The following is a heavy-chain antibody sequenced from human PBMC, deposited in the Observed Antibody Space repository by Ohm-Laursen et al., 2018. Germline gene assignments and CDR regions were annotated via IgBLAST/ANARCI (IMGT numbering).Heavy chain of an antibody. CDR2: IYSRGTT. CDR1: GGSISGHY. Sequence: SETLSLTCAVSGGSISGHYWTWIRQPAGKGLDWNGSIYSRGTTDYNSSRKSRVTISLETSKTQFPLKLNSVTAADTAVYYCARGLVVNSGYDWGWDYWGQGALVTVSS. D-gene: IGHD5-12*01. J-gene: IGHJ4*02. CDR3: ARGLVVNSGYDWGWDY. V-gene: IGHV4-4*07.